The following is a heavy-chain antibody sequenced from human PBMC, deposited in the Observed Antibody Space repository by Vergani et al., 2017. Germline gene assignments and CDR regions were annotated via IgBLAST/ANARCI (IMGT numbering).Heavy chain of an antibody. V-gene: IGHV3-23*01. CDR1: GFTFSSYA. Sequence: EVQLLESGGGLVQPGGSLRLSCAASGFTFSSYAMSWVRQAPGKGLEWVSAISGSGGSTYYADSVKGRFTISRDISKNTLYLQMNSLRAEDTAVYYCAKGEMGGYDFWSGYMSGDYWGQGTLVTVSS. D-gene: IGHD3-3*01. CDR2: ISGSGGST. J-gene: IGHJ4*02. CDR3: AKGEMGGYDFWSGYMSGDY.